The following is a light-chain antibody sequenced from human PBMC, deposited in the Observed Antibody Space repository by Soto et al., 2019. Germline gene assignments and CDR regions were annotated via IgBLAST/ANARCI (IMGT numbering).Light chain of an antibody. CDR1: SSDVGGYNY. CDR2: EVS. V-gene: IGLV2-14*01. CDR3: SSYTSSSIPYV. J-gene: IGLJ1*01. Sequence: QSALTQPASVSGSPGQSITISCTGTSSDVGGYNYVSWYQQHPGKAPKLMIYEVSNRPSGVSNRFSGSKSGYTASLTISGLQAEDEADYYCSSYTSSSIPYVFGPGTKLTVL.